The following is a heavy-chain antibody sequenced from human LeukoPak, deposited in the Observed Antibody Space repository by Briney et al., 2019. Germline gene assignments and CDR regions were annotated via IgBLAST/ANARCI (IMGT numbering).Heavy chain of an antibody. CDR3: ARHIGGGIEDMDV. CDR2: IHVTGT. J-gene: IGHJ6*03. V-gene: IGHV4-59*08. CDR1: GGSIGTYY. Sequence: SETLSLTCTVSGGSIGTYYWSWVRQSPGTGLEWIGYIHVTGTRYNPYLQSRVTISVDRSRNQFFLKMTSVTAADTAVYYCARHIGGGIEDMDVWGRGTKVTVSS. D-gene: IGHD3-16*02.